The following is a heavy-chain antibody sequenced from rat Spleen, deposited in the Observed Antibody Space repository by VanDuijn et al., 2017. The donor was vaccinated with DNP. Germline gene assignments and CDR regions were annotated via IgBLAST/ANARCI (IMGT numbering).Heavy chain of an antibody. CDR2: IRSGGST. Sequence: QVQLKESGPGLVQPSQTLSLTCNVSGFSLTDYSVHWVRQPPGKGLEWRGRIRSGGSTDDNSALKSRLSISRDTSKSQVFLNMNSLQTADTDIYFWARGGGAMDAWGQGTSVTVSS. D-gene: IGHD4-3*01. CDR3: ARGGGAMDA. V-gene: IGHV2-19*01. J-gene: IGHJ4*01. CDR1: GFSLTDYS.